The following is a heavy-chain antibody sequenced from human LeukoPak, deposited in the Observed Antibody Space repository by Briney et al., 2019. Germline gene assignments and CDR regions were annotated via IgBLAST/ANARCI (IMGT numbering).Heavy chain of an antibody. CDR2: IWYDGSNK. V-gene: IGHV3-33*06. J-gene: IGHJ4*02. Sequence: PGRSLRLSCAASGFTFSSYGMHWVRQAPGKGLEWVAVIWYDGSNKYYADSVKGRFTISRDNSKNTLYLQMNSLRAEDTAVYYCAKSRKWLDAAIDYWGQGTLVTVSS. CDR3: AKSRKWLDAAIDY. CDR1: GFTFSSYG. D-gene: IGHD6-19*01.